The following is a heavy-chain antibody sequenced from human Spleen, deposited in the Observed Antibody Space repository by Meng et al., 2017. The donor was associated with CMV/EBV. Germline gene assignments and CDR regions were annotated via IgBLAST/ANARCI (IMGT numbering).Heavy chain of an antibody. Sequence: SGFTFSGYWMNWVRQAPWKGLEWVANIKQDGSERNYVDSVKGRFTISRDNPKNSLYLQMNSLGVEDTAVYYCARDLDRYNWNYVPAFWGQGALVTVSS. CDR1: GFTFSGYW. CDR3: ARDLDRYNWNYVPAF. J-gene: IGHJ4*02. D-gene: IGHD1-7*01. CDR2: IKQDGSER. V-gene: IGHV3-7*01.